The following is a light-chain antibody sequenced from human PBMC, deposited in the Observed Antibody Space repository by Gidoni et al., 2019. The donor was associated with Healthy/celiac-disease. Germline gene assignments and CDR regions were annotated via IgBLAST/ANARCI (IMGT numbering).Light chain of an antibody. J-gene: IGKJ2*01. CDR3: QQSYSTPRT. V-gene: IGKV1-39*01. Sequence: DVQITRSPSSLSASVGDRVTITCRASQSISSYLNWYQQKPGKAPKLLIYAASSLQSGVPSRFSGSGSGTDFTLTISSLQPEDFATYYCQQSYSTPRTFGQGTKLEIK. CDR2: AAS. CDR1: QSISSY.